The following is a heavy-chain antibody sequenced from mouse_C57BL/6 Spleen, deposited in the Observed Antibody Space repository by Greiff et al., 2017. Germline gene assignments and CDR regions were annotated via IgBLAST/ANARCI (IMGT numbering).Heavy chain of an antibody. D-gene: IGHD2-5*01. Sequence: VQLQQSGAELVRPGASVKLSCTASGFNIKDDYMHWVKQRPEQGLEWIGWIDPENGDTEYASKFQGKATITAYTSSNTAYLQLSSLTSEDTAVYYCTLAYYSNSYAMDYWGQGTSVTVSS. CDR1: GFNIKDDY. CDR2: IDPENGDT. V-gene: IGHV14-4*01. CDR3: TLAYYSNSYAMDY. J-gene: IGHJ4*01.